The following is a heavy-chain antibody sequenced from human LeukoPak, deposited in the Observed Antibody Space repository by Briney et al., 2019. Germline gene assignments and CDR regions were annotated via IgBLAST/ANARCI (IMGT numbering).Heavy chain of an antibody. CDR2: ISGSSTTI. CDR3: ARDPTSYYSGVY. V-gene: IGHV3-48*02. D-gene: IGHD4-23*01. Sequence: GGSLRLSCAASGFTFGTYGMNWVRQAPGKGLEWVSYISGSSTTIYYADSVKGRFTISRDNAKNSLYLQINSLRDEDTAVYYCARDPTSYYSGVYWGQGTLVTVSS. J-gene: IGHJ4*02. CDR1: GFTFGTYG.